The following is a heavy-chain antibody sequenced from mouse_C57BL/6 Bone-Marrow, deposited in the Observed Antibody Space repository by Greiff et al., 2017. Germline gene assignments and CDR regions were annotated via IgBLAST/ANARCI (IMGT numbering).Heavy chain of an antibody. CDR1: GYTFTSYG. CDR3: ARWLLLFAY. Sequence: QVQLQQSGAELARPGASVKLSCKASGYTFTSYGISWVKQRTGQGLEWIGEIYPRSGNTYYNEKFKGKATLTADKSSSTAYMELRSLTSEDSAVYFCARWLLLFAYWGQGTLVTVSA. D-gene: IGHD2-3*01. CDR2: IYPRSGNT. V-gene: IGHV1-81*01. J-gene: IGHJ3*01.